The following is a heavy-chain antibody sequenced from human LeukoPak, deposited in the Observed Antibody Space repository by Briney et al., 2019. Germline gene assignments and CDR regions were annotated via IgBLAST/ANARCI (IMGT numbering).Heavy chain of an antibody. V-gene: IGHV1-24*01. CDR2: FDPEDGET. D-gene: IGHD6-6*01. CDR3: ATVGYSSSSYYFDY. CDR1: GYTLTELS. Sequence: ASVKVSCKVSGYTLTELSMHWVRQAPGKGLEWMGGFDPEDGETIYAQKFQGRVTMTEDTSTDTAYMELSSLRSEDTAVYYCATVGYSSSSYYFDYWGQGTLVTVSS. J-gene: IGHJ4*02.